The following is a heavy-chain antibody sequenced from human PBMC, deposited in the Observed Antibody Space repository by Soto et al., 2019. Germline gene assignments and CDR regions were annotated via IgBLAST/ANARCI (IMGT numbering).Heavy chain of an antibody. J-gene: IGHJ3*02. D-gene: IGHD5-18*01. Sequence: QVQLVQSGAEVKKPGSSVKVSCKASVGTFSSYAISLVRQAPGQGLEWMGGIIPIFGTANYAQKFQGRVTITADKSTSTAYMELRSLRSEDTAVYYCASTTAMVTPHAFDIWGQGTMVTVSS. CDR3: ASTTAMVTPHAFDI. CDR1: VGTFSSYA. V-gene: IGHV1-69*06. CDR2: IIPIFGTA.